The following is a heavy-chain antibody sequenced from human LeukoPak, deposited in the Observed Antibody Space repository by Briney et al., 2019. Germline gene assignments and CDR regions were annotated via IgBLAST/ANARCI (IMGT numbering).Heavy chain of an antibody. D-gene: IGHD1-14*01. V-gene: IGHV3-73*01. CDR2: IRSKANSYAT. CDR3: TRLNREPYGMDV. CDR1: GLMFSGSA. J-gene: IGHJ6*02. Sequence: GGSLRLSCAASGLMFSGSAMHWVRQASGKGLEWVGRIRSKANSYATAYAASVEGRFTISRDDSKNTAYLHMNSLKPEDTAVYYCTRLNREPYGMDVWGQRTAVTVSS.